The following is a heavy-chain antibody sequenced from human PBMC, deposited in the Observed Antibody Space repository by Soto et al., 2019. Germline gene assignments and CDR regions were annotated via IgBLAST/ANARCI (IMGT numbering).Heavy chain of an antibody. J-gene: IGHJ5*02. CDR3: AKDRGYSGYDFQYNWFDP. CDR2: ISGSGGST. CDR1: GFTFSSYA. V-gene: IGHV3-23*01. D-gene: IGHD5-12*01. Sequence: GGSLRLSCAASGFTFSSYAMSWVRQAPGKGLEWVSAISGSGGSTYYADSVKGRFTISRDNSKNTLYLQMNSLRAEDTAVYYCAKDRGYSGYDFQYNWFDPWGQGTLVTVS.